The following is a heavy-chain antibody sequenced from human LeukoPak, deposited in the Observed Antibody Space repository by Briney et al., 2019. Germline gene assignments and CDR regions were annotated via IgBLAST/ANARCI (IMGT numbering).Heavy chain of an antibody. CDR3: ARQGFGSSYFDY. V-gene: IGHV4-34*01. Sequence: SETLSLTCAVYGGSFSGYYWSWIRQPPGKGLEWIGEINHSGSTNYNPSLKSRVTISLDTSKNQFSLKLSSVTAADTAVYYCARQGFGSSYFDYWGQGTLVTVSS. J-gene: IGHJ4*02. CDR2: INHSGST. CDR1: GGSFSGYY. D-gene: IGHD3-16*01.